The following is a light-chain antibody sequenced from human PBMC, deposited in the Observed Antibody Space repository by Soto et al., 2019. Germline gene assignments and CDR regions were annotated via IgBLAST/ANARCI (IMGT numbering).Light chain of an antibody. Sequence: DIQMTQSPSSVSASVGDRVTITCRASQGISSWLAWYQQKPGKAPKLLIYAASSLQSGVPSRFSGRESGQDFTPTLGSLQPEDSAPHDGQKPKSAPPTFGQGTRLEI. CDR3: QKPKSAPPT. CDR1: QGISSW. J-gene: IGKJ5*01. CDR2: AAS. V-gene: IGKV1-12*01.